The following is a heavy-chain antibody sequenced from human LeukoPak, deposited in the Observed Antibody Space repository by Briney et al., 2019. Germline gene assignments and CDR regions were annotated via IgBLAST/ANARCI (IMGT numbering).Heavy chain of an antibody. J-gene: IGHJ5*02. CDR2: ISAFNDNT. D-gene: IGHD3-10*01. V-gene: IGHV1-18*01. CDR1: GYTFTNYG. CDR3: ARDLLTDSVFYASGSPWFDP. Sequence: ASVKVSCKASGYTFTNYGVTWVRQAPGQGLEWMGWISAFNDNTDYAQKFQGRVTLTTDKSTSTAYMEMRSLRSDDTAVYYCARDLLTDSVFYASGSPWFDPWGQGTLITVSS.